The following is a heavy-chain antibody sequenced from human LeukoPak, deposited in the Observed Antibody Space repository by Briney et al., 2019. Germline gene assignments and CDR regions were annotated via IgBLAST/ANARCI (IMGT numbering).Heavy chain of an antibody. J-gene: IGHJ4*02. CDR3: ARDDARFGDPMGY. CDR1: GFTFSSYA. D-gene: IGHD3-10*01. CDR2: ISYDGSNK. V-gene: IGHV3-30-3*01. Sequence: GGSLRLSCAASGFTFSSYAMHWVRQAPGKGLEWVAVISYDGSNKYYADSVKGRFTISRDNSKNTLYPQMNSLRAEDTAVYYCARDDARFGDPMGYWGQGTLVTVSS.